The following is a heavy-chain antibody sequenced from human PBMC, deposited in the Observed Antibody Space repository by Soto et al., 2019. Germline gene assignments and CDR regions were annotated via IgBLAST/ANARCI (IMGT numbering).Heavy chain of an antibody. J-gene: IGHJ4*02. Sequence: SETLSLTCTVSGGSINTFYWSWVRQPAGKGLEWIGRIFSSGSTSFNPSLESRVAMSVDTSKNHFSLNLSSVTAADMAVYYCAREGSYSAYNFAHGIQLWSFDFWGQGALVTSPQ. V-gene: IGHV4-4*07. CDR1: GGSINTFY. CDR2: IFSSGST. CDR3: AREGSYSAYNFAHGIQLWSFDF. D-gene: IGHD5-12*01.